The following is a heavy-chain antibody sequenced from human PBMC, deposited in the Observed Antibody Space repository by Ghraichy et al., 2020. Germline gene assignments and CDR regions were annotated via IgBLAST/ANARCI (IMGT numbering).Heavy chain of an antibody. Sequence: GGSLRLSCAASGFTFSSYGMHWVRQAPGKGLEWVAVISYDGSNKYYADSVKGRFTISRDNSKNTLYLQMNSLRAEDTAVYYCAKDPYYYDSTQDAFDIWGQGKMATVSS. D-gene: IGHD3-22*01. CDR1: GFTFSSYG. V-gene: IGHV3-30*18. CDR3: AKDPYYYDSTQDAFDI. J-gene: IGHJ3*02. CDR2: ISYDGSNK.